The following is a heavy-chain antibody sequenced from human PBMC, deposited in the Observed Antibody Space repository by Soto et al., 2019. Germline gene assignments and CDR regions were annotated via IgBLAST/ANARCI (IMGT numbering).Heavy chain of an antibody. D-gene: IGHD6-13*01. CDR1: GGSISSGDYY. Sequence: SETLSLTCTVSGGSISSGDYYWSWIRQPPGKGLEWIGSIYYSGSTYYNPSLKSRVTISVDTSKNQFSLKLNSVTAADTAVYYCAGSFGVAAAGPFDYWGQGTLVPVSX. CDR2: IYYSGST. V-gene: IGHV4-30-4*01. J-gene: IGHJ4*02. CDR3: AGSFGVAAAGPFDY.